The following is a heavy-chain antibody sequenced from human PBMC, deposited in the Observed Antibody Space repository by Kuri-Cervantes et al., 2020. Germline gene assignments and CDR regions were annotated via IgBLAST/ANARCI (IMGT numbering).Heavy chain of an antibody. V-gene: IGHV3-13*01. CDR2: IGTAGDT. D-gene: IGHD2-2*01. CDR1: GFTFSSYD. CDR3: VREYCSSSSCTFDY. J-gene: IGHJ4*02. Sequence: GESLKISCAASGFTFSSYDMHWVRQATGKGLEWVSSIGTAGDTYYSGSVKGRFTISRDNSKNTLYLQMNSLRVEDTAMYYCVREYCSSSSCTFDYWGQGTLVTVSS.